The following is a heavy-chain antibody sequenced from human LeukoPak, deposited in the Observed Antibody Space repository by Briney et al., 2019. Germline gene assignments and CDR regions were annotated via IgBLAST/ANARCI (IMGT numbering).Heavy chain of an antibody. Sequence: GASVKVSCKASGYTFTSYYMHWVRQAPGQGLEWMGIINPSGGSTSYAQKFQGRVTMTRDTSTSTVNMELSSLRAEDTAVYYCARGEDSSGWSVVPTGDAFDIWGQGTMVTVSS. D-gene: IGHD6-19*01. CDR2: INPSGGST. V-gene: IGHV1-46*01. CDR3: ARGEDSSGWSVVPTGDAFDI. CDR1: GYTFTSYY. J-gene: IGHJ3*02.